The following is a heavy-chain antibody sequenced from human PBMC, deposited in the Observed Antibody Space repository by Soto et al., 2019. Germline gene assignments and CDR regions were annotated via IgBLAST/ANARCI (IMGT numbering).Heavy chain of an antibody. CDR1: GYTFTSYG. CDR2: ISAYNGNT. CDR3: ARQVLSGGMTTVPPGAFDI. J-gene: IGHJ3*02. V-gene: IGHV1-18*01. Sequence: GASVKVSCKASGYTFTSYGISWVRQAPGQGLEWMGWISAYNGNTNYAQKLQGRVTMTTDTSTSTAYMELRSLRSDDTAVYYCARQVLSGGMTTVPPGAFDIWGQGTMVTVSS. D-gene: IGHD4-4*01.